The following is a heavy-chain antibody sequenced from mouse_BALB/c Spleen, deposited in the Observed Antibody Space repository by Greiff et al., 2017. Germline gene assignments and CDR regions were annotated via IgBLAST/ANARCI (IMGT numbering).Heavy chain of an antibody. CDR3: ASYGSSYGAMDY. D-gene: IGHD1-1*01. CDR2: ISSGSSTI. CDR1: GFTFSSYG. Sequence: EVHLVESGGGLVKPGGSLKLSCAASGFTFSSYGMHWVRQTPEKGLEWVAYISSGSSTIYYADTVKGRFTISRDNPKNTLFLQMTSLRSEDTAMYYCASYGSSYGAMDYWGQGTSVTVSS. V-gene: IGHV5-17*02. J-gene: IGHJ4*01.